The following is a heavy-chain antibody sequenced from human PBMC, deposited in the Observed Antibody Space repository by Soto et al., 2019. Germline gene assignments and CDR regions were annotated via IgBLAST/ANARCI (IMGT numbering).Heavy chain of an antibody. CDR1: GFTFSSYA. J-gene: IGHJ4*02. CDR3: ATQSSGLDY. Sequence: GVLRLSCTASGFTFSSYAMSWVRQAPGKGLEWVSAISGSGGSTYYADSVKGRFTISRDNSKNTLYLQMNSLRAEDTAVYYCATQSSGLDYWGQGTLVTVSS. D-gene: IGHD3-22*01. V-gene: IGHV3-23*01. CDR2: ISGSGGST.